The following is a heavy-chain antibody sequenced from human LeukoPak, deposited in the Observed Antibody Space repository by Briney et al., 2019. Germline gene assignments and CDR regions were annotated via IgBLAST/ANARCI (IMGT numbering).Heavy chain of an antibody. J-gene: IGHJ3*02. V-gene: IGHV3-15*01. CDR3: ATVIFVYSAFDI. Sequence: GGSLRLSCLACGFPFANTWMTWVGQAPGKELEWVGRIKSKHDGATTDYAAPVKGRFTISRDDSKNTLYLQMTSLNAEDSAVYFCATVIFVYSAFDIWGQGTVVTVSS. CDR2: IKSKHDGATT. CDR1: GFPFANTW. D-gene: IGHD3-16*02.